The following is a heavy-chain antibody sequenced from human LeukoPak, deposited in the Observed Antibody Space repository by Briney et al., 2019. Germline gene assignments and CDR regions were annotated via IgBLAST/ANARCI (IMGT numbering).Heavy chain of an antibody. CDR1: GYTFTGYY. V-gene: IGHV1-2*02. D-gene: IGHD3-3*01. J-gene: IGHJ5*02. CDR2: INPNTGGT. CDR3: ARAYYDFWSGYFVQPPSTPNWFDP. Sequence: ASVKVSCKASGYTFTGYYMHWVRQAPGQGLEWMGWINPNTGGTNYAQKFQGRVTVTRDTSISTAYMEVSSLRSDDTAVYYCARAYYDFWSGYFVQPPSTPNWFDPWGQGTLVTVSS.